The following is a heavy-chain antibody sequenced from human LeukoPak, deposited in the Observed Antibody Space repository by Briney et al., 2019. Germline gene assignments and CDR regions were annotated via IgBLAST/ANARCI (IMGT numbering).Heavy chain of an antibody. CDR2: ISAYNGNT. V-gene: IGHV1-18*01. CDR3: ARDREAGARGAFDI. CDR1: GYTFTSYG. J-gene: IGHJ3*02. Sequence: ASVRVSCKASGYTFTSYGISWVRQAPGQGLEWMGWISAYNGNTNYAQKLQGRVTMTTDTSTSTAYMELRSLRSDDTAVYYCARDREAGARGAFDIWGQGTMVTVSS. D-gene: IGHD6-19*01.